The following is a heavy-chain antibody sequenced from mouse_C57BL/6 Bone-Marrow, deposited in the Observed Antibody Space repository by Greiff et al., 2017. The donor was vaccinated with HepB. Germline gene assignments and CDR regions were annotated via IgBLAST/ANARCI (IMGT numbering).Heavy chain of an antibody. CDR2: ISSGGSYT. CDR3: ARRVRVFFDY. CDR1: GFTFSSYG. V-gene: IGHV5-6*01. Sequence: EVQLVEPGGDLVKPGGSLKLSCAASGFTFSSYGMSWVRQTPDKRLEWVATISSGGSYTYYPDSVKGRFTISRDNAKNTLYLQMSSLKSEDTAMYYCARRVRVFFDYWGQGTTLTVSS. J-gene: IGHJ2*01. D-gene: IGHD2-1*01.